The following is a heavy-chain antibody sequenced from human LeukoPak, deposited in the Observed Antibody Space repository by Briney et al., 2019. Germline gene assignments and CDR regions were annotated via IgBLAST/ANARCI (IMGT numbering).Heavy chain of an antibody. Sequence: SVKVSCKASGGTFSSYAISRVRQAPGQGLEWMGGIIPIFGTANYAQKFQGRVTITTDESTSTAYMELSSLRSEDTAVYYCASSGRGVIITDAFDIWGQGTMVTVS. CDR1: GGTFSSYA. CDR2: IIPIFGTA. V-gene: IGHV1-69*05. D-gene: IGHD3-10*01. J-gene: IGHJ3*02. CDR3: ASSGRGVIITDAFDI.